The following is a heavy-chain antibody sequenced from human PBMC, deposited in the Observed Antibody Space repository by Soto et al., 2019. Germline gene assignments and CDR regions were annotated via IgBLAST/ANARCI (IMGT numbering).Heavy chain of an antibody. J-gene: IGHJ4*02. V-gene: IGHV3-74*01. Sequence: EVQLVESGGGLVQPGGSLRLSCAGSGFTFSSNWMHWVRQDPGKGLVWVSRLTSDGTSASYADSVKGRFTISRDNAKNTLFLQMNSLTAEDTGLYYCARGPRGWFGFDYWGQGTLVTVSS. CDR1: GFTFSSNW. D-gene: IGHD6-19*01. CDR2: LTSDGTSA. CDR3: ARGPRGWFGFDY.